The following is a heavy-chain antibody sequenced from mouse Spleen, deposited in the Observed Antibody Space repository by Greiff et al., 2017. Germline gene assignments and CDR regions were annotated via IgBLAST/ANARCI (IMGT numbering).Heavy chain of an antibody. CDR1: GYTFTSYW. V-gene: IGHV1-55*01. D-gene: IGHD2-5*01. Sequence: VQLQQSGAELVKPGASVKMSCKASGYTFTSYWITWVKQRPGQGLEWIGDIYPGSGSTNYNEKFKSKATLTVDTSSSTAYMQLSSLTSEDSAVYYCARGSNYVWYFDVWGAGTTVTVSS. CDR2: IYPGSGST. CDR3: ARGSNYVWYFDV. J-gene: IGHJ1*01.